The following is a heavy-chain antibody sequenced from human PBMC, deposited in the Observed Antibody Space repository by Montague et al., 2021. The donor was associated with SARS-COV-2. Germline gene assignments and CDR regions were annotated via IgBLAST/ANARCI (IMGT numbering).Heavy chain of an antibody. V-gene: IGHV3-30-3*01. D-gene: IGHD2/OR15-2a*01. CDR1: GFTFTSYS. J-gene: IGHJ4*02. CDR2: ISSGGSYK. CDR3: ARDLLRHKGGFDS. Sequence: SLRLSCAASGFTFTSYSMNWVRQAPGKGLEALSVISSGGSYKYYADSVKGRFTISRDNSRNTLYLQMNSLRPEDTAVYYCARDLLRHKGGFDSWGQGTLVTVSS.